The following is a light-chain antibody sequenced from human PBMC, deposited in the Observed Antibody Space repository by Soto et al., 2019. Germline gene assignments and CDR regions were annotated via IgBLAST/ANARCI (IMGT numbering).Light chain of an antibody. CDR3: SSYTSSSTLFV. V-gene: IGLV2-14*01. CDR2: DVS. CDR1: SSDVGGYNY. J-gene: IGLJ1*01. Sequence: QSALTQPASVSGSPGQSIAISCTGTSSDVGGYNYVSWYQQHPDKAPKLMIYDVSNRPSGVSNRFSGSKSGSTASLTISGLQAEDEADYYCSSYTSSSTLFVFGTGTKLTVL.